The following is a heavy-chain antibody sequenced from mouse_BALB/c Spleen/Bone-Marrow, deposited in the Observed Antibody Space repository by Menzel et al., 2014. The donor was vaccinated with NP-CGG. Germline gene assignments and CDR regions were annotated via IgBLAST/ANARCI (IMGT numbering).Heavy chain of an antibody. CDR3: GHYRDDGPGFDY. Sequence: EVQLQQSGAELVKPGASVKLSCTASGFNINDTYMHWVKQRPEQGLEWIGRIDPANGNTKYDPKFQGKATITADTSSNIAFMKLSILTSEDAAGYCCGHYRDDGPGFDYWGQGTLVTVSA. V-gene: IGHV14-3*02. D-gene: IGHD2-14*01. CDR1: GFNINDTY. CDR2: IDPANGNT. J-gene: IGHJ3*01.